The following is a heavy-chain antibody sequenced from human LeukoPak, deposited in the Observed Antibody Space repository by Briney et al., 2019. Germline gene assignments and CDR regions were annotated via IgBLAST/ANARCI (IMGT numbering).Heavy chain of an antibody. D-gene: IGHD2/OR15-2a*01. CDR3: IRWKKTGTSMPEDFQL. CDR1: AFSLADYA. V-gene: IGHV3-49*04. J-gene: IGHJ1*01. Sequence: PVRSLRVSPTPSAFSLADYAISWGRPALGEGRWWVCFIIIKADGETTQYAASVTGRVTISRDDSNSIAYLQMNSQKTEDTGVYYCIRWKKTGTSMPEDFQLWGQGTLVTVSS. CDR2: IIIKADGETT.